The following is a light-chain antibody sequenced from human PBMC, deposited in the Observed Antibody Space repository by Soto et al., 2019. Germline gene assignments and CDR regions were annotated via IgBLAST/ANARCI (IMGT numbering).Light chain of an antibody. CDR2: KAS. CDR3: QQYNSYSPT. J-gene: IGKJ1*01. Sequence: DIRVTQSPSALSASVGDRVTITCRASQSISVWLAWYQQKAGKAPNLLIYKASRLESGVPSRFSGSGSETEFTLTISGLQPGDSATYYCQQYNSYSPTFGQGTNVDI. V-gene: IGKV1-5*03. CDR1: QSISVW.